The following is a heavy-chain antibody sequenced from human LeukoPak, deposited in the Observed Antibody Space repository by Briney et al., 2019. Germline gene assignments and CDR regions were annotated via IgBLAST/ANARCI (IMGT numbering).Heavy chain of an antibody. J-gene: IGHJ4*02. D-gene: IGHD3-3*01. Sequence: SETLSLTCTVSGGSISSSSYYWGWIRQPPGKGLEWIGSIYYSGTTYDNPSLKSRVTISVDTSKNQFSLKVSSVTAADTAVYYCARETPTYYDFWSGYYPYFDYWGQGTLVTVSS. CDR1: GGSISSSSYY. CDR2: IYYSGTT. V-gene: IGHV4-39*01. CDR3: ARETPTYYDFWSGYYPYFDY.